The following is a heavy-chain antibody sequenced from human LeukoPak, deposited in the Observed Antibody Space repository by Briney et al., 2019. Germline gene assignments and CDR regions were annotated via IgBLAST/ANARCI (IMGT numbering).Heavy chain of an antibody. V-gene: IGHV3-20*04. CDR3: ARDTHHSGSGNSPFHY. J-gene: IGHJ4*02. D-gene: IGHD3-10*01. CDR2: INWNGGST. Sequence: GGSLRLSCVASGFTFDDYGMSWVRQIPGKGLEWVPAINWNGGSTGYAGSVEGRFTISRDNAKNSLYLQMNSLRAEDRALYYCARDTHHSGSGNSPFHYWGQGTLVTVSS. CDR1: GFTFDDYG.